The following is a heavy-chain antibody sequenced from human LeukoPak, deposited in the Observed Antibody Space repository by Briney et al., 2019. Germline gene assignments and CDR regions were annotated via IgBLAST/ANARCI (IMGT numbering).Heavy chain of an antibody. V-gene: IGHV1-46*01. CDR1: GYTFTSYY. CDR2: INPSGGST. CDR3: ARIGGYGSGSYYSNADAFDI. J-gene: IGHJ3*02. Sequence: VASVKVSCKASGYTFTSYYMHWVRQAPGQGLEWMGIINPSGGSTSYAQKFQGRVTMTRDTSTSTVYMELSSLRSGDTAVYYCARIGGYGSGSYYSNADAFDIWGQGTMVTVSS. D-gene: IGHD3-10*01.